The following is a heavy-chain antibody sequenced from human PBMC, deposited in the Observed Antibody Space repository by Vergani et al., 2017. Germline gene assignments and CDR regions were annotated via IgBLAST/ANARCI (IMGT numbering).Heavy chain of an antibody. J-gene: IGHJ3*02. CDR1: GGSISSSSYY. Sequence: QLQLQESGPGLVKPSETLSLTCTVSGGSISSSSYYWGWIRQPPGKGLEWIGSIYYSGSTNYNPSLKSRFTISVDTSKNQFSLNLSSVTAAEAAVYYGASGLIYYDSSGYLRAGAFDIWGQGTMVTVSS. V-gene: IGHV4-39*07. CDR2: IYYSGST. D-gene: IGHD3-22*01. CDR3: ASGLIYYDSSGYLRAGAFDI.